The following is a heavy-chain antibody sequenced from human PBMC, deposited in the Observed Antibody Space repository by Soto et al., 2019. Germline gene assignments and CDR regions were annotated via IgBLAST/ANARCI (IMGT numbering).Heavy chain of an antibody. CDR2: IYHSGST. Sequence: PSETLSLTCAVSGGSISSSNWWSWVRQPPGKGLEWIGEIYHSGSTNYNPSLKSRVTISVDKSKNQFSLKLSSVTAADTAVYYCARKATYYYGSGSYFYYYYGMDVWGQGTTVTVSS. J-gene: IGHJ6*02. CDR3: ARKATYYYGSGSYFYYYYGMDV. D-gene: IGHD3-10*01. CDR1: GGSISSSNW. V-gene: IGHV4-4*02.